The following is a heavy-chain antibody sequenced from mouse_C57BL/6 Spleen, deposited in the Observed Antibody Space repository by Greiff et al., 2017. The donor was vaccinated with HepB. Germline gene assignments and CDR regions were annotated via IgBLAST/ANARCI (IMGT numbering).Heavy chain of an antibody. Sequence: QVQLQQPGAELVKPGASVKLSCKASGYTFTSYWMQWVKQRPGQGLEWIGEIDPSDSYTNYNQKFKGKATLTVDTSSSTAYMQLSSLTSEDSAVYYCARLRREAYWGQGTLVTVSA. CDR3: ARLRREAY. CDR2: IDPSDSYT. CDR1: GYTFTSYW. D-gene: IGHD2-12*01. V-gene: IGHV1-50*01. J-gene: IGHJ3*01.